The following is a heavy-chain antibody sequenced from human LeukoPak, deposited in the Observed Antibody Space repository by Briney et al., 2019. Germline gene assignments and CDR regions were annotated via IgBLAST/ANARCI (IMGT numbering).Heavy chain of an antibody. CDR1: GFTFSSYG. D-gene: IGHD3-9*01. J-gene: IGHJ6*02. Sequence: GGSLRLSCAASGFTFSSYGMHWVRQAPGKGLEWVAIIWNDGSNKYYADSAKGRFTISRDNSKNTLYLQMNSLRAEDTAVYYCAREGNYDILTGLYNYYYYGMDVWGQGTTVTVSS. V-gene: IGHV3-33*08. CDR3: AREGNYDILTGLYNYYYYGMDV. CDR2: IWNDGSNK.